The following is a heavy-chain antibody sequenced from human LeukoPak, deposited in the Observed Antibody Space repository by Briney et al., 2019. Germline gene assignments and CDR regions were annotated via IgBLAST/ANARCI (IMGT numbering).Heavy chain of an antibody. CDR3: ARDGGEVGKSTWFDP. V-gene: IGHV4-59*01. CDR1: GDSIRRYL. J-gene: IGHJ5*02. CDR2: ISYGGNT. Sequence: SETLSLTCTVSGDSIRRYLWSWLRQPPGKGLEWIGFISYGGNTKYNPSLKSRVTISVVTSKSQFFLRLTSLTAADTAVYYCARDGGEVGKSTWFDPWGQGTPVTVSS. D-gene: IGHD1-26*01.